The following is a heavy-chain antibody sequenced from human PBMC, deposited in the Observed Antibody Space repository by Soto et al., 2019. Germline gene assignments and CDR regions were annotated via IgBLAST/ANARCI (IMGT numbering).Heavy chain of an antibody. V-gene: IGHV4-31*03. D-gene: IGHD1-7*01. J-gene: IGHJ4*02. CDR1: GGSINSGGYY. CDR2: IFYSRTT. Sequence: SETLSLTCTVSGGSINSGGYYWTWIRQHPGKGLEWIGYIFYSRTTSYNPSLKSRVTISGDTSKNQFSLTLRSVTAADSAVYYCARESHGELASYFDFWGQGTPVTVSS. CDR3: ARESHGELASYFDF.